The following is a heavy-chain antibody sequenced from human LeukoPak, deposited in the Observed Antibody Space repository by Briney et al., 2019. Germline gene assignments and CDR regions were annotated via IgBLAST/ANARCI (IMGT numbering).Heavy chain of an antibody. CDR3: AREVIVVVPAAINWFDP. Sequence: GGSLRLSCAASGFTFSSYWMHWVRQAAGKGLVWVSRINSDGSSTSYADSVKGRFTISRDNAKNTLYLQMNSLRAEDTAVYYCAREVIVVVPAAINWFDPWGQGTLVTVSS. J-gene: IGHJ5*02. D-gene: IGHD2-2*01. V-gene: IGHV3-74*01. CDR2: INSDGSST. CDR1: GFTFSSYW.